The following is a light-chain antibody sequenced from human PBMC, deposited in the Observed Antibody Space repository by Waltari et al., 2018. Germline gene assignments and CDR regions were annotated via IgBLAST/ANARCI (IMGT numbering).Light chain of an antibody. V-gene: IGLV2-23*02. CDR1: TSDVGSYNL. J-gene: IGLJ1*01. Sequence: QSALTQPPSVSGSPGQSITISCTETTSDVGSYNLVSWYQHHPGKAPKLMIYEVSKRPSGVSNRFSGSKSGNTASLTISGLQAEDEADYYCCLYAGSGTPYVFGTATKVTVL. CDR3: CLYAGSGTPYV. CDR2: EVS.